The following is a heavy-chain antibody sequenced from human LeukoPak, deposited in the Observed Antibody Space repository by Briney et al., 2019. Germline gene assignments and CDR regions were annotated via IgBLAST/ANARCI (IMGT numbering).Heavy chain of an antibody. CDR3: ARGLYDFWSGYYLGCWFDP. CDR2: MNPNSGNT. J-gene: IGHJ5*02. V-gene: IGHV1-8*02. Sequence: ASVKVSCKASGGTFSSYAISWVRQAPGQGLEWMGWMNPNSGNTGYAQKFQGRVTMTRNTSISTAYMELSSLRSEDTAVYYCARGLYDFWSGYYLGCWFDPWGQGTLVTVSS. D-gene: IGHD3-3*01. CDR1: GGTFSSYA.